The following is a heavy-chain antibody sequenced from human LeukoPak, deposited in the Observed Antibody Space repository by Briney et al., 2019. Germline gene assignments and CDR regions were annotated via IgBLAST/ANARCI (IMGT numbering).Heavy chain of an antibody. CDR3: VPKGTEGY. Sequence: PGGSLRLSCSASGFTFSSYAMHWVRQAPGKGLEYVSAISPDGSNTYYADSVKGRFSISRDNSKNTLYLQMSSLRPEDTAVYYCVPKGTEGYWGQGTLVRLL. CDR1: GFTFSSYA. CDR2: ISPDGSNT. V-gene: IGHV3-64D*06. J-gene: IGHJ4*02.